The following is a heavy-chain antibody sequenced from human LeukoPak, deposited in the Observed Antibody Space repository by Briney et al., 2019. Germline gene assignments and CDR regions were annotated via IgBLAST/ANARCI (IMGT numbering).Heavy chain of an antibody. J-gene: IGHJ3*02. Sequence: SVKVSCKASGYTFTSYGISWVRQAPGQGLEWMGRIIPILGIANYAQKFQGRATITADKSTSTAYMELSSLRSEDTAVYYCATPAGYSSGGDAFDIWGQGTMVTVSS. CDR1: GYTFTSYG. D-gene: IGHD6-19*01. V-gene: IGHV1-69*04. CDR2: IIPILGIA. CDR3: ATPAGYSSGGDAFDI.